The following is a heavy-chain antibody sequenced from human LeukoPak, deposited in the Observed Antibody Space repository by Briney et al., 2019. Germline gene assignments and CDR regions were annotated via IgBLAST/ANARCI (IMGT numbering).Heavy chain of an antibody. CDR1: GFSFNSYW. CDR3: ARRAYDSRPEAPTDY. CDR2: IGQDGSEK. J-gene: IGHJ4*02. V-gene: IGHV3-7*01. Sequence: GGSLRPSCAASGFSFNSYWMEWVRQAPGMGLEWVANIGQDGSEKLYVDSVKGRFTISRDNARNSLFLQMNSLRVEDTAVYFCARRAYDSRPEAPTDYWGPGTLVTVSS. D-gene: IGHD3-22*01.